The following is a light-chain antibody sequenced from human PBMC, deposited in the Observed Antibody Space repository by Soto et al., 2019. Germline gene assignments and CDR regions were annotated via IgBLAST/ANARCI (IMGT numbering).Light chain of an antibody. CDR1: QSVSSK. Sequence: EIARTQSPATLSVSPGERATLSCRASQSVSSKLAWYQQKPGQAPRLLIYDASTRATGIPARFSGSGSGTEFTLTISSLQSEDFAVYSGQQYEKWFPITVGQGTRLEIK. V-gene: IGKV3-15*01. CDR2: DAS. CDR3: QQYEKWFPIT. J-gene: IGKJ5*01.